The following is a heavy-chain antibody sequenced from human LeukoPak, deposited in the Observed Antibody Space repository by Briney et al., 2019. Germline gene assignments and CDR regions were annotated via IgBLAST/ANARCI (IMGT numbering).Heavy chain of an antibody. CDR3: ARVGDTMIVVPYYFQH. V-gene: IGHV3-30-3*01. CDR1: GFTFSSYA. J-gene: IGHJ1*01. CDR2: ISYDGSNK. D-gene: IGHD3-22*01. Sequence: GGSLSLSCAASGFTFSSYAMHWVRQAPGKGLEWVAVISYDGSNKYYADSVKGRFTISRDNSKNTLYLQMNSLRAEDTAVYYCARVGDTMIVVPYYFQHWGQGTLVTVSS.